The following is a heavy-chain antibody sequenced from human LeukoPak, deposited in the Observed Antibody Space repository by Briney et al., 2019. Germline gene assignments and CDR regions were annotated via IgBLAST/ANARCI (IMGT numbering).Heavy chain of an antibody. J-gene: IGHJ4*02. D-gene: IGHD3-3*01. V-gene: IGHV4-34*01. CDR1: GGSFSGYY. CDR3: ARGDENFPFDY. Sequence: PSETLSLTCAVYGGSFSGYYWNWIRQPPGKGLEWIGDVNHSGSTNYNPSLKSRLTISIDTSKNQFSLKLSSVTAAGTAVYYCARGDENFPFDYWGQGTLVTVSS. CDR2: VNHSGST.